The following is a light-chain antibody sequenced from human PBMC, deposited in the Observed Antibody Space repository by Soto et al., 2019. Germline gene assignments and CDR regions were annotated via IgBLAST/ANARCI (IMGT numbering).Light chain of an antibody. V-gene: IGLV2-14*03. J-gene: IGLJ1*01. CDR2: DVA. Sequence: QSALTQPASVSDSPGQSITISCTGTSSDVGGSNFVSWYQQHPGKPPKLIIYDVANRPSGVSNRFSGSKSGSTASLIISRLQTEDEADYYCVSXTSSTXXVFGTGTXLTXL. CDR3: VSXTSSTXXV. CDR1: SSDVGGSNF.